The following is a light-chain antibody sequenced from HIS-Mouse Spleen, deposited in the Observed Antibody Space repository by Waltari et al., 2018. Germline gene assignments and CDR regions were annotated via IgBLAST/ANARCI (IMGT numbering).Light chain of an antibody. CDR1: SSDVGSYNL. V-gene: IGLV2-23*01. J-gene: IGLJ2*01. CDR3: CSYAGSSTVV. Sequence: QSALTQPASVSGSPGQSITISCTGTSSDVGSYNLVSWYQQHPGKAPKLMLYEGSKRPSGVSNRFSGSKSGNTASLTISGLQAEDEADYYCCSYAGSSTVVFVGGTKLTVL. CDR2: EGS.